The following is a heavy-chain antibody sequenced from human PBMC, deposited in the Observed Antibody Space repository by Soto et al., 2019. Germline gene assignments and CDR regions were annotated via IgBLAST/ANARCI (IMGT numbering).Heavy chain of an antibody. CDR3: ATSNGGTYYYYYGMDV. Sequence: QVQLVESGGGVVQPGRSLRLSCAASGFTFSSYGMHWVRQAPGKGLEWVAVISYDGSNKYYADSVKGRFTISRDNSKNPLYLQMNSLRAEDTAVYYCATSNGGTYYYYYGMDVWGQGTTVTVSS. V-gene: IGHV3-30*03. CDR2: ISYDGSNK. CDR1: GFTFSSYG. D-gene: IGHD1-26*01. J-gene: IGHJ6*02.